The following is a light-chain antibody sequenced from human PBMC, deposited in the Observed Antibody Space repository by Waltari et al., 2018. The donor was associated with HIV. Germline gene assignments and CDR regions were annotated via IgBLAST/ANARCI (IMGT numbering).Light chain of an antibody. CDR2: WAS. V-gene: IGKV4-1*01. Sequence: DIVMTQSPDSLAVSLGERATINCKSSQSVSYTSNNKNYLAWYQQKPGQPPKLLIYWASTRESGVPDRFSGSRSGTDFTLTITSLQAEDVAVYYCQQYYTTPLTFGGGTKVEIK. CDR1: QSVSYTSNNKNY. CDR3: QQYYTTPLT. J-gene: IGKJ4*01.